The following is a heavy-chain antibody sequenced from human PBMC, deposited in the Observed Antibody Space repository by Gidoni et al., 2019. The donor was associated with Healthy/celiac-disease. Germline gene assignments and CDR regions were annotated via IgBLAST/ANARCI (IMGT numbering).Heavy chain of an antibody. CDR1: GFTFADYA. CDR3: AKDRGRGQGYYYGMDV. D-gene: IGHD6-13*01. J-gene: IGHJ6*02. V-gene: IGHV3-9*01. CDR2: ISWNSGSI. Sequence: EVQLVESGGGLVQPGRSLRLSCAASGFTFADYAMHWVRQAPGKGLEWVSGISWNSGSIGYADSVKGRFTISRDNAKNSLYLQMNSLRAEDTALYYCAKDRGRGQGYYYGMDVWGQGTTVTVSS.